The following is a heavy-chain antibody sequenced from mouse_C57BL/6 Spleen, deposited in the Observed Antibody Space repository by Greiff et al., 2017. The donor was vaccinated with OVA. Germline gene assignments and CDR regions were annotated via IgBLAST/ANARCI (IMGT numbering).Heavy chain of an antibody. V-gene: IGHV3-6*01. Sequence: EVQLEESGPGLVKPSQSLSLTCSATGYSITSGYFRNWIRQLPGNKLECMGYISYDGSNNYNPSLKNRITITRDTSKNQFFLKLSSVTTEDTATYFCTRKRGYFDYWGQGTTLTVSS. CDR1: GYSITSGYF. J-gene: IGHJ2*01. CDR3: TRKRGYFDY. CDR2: ISYDGSN.